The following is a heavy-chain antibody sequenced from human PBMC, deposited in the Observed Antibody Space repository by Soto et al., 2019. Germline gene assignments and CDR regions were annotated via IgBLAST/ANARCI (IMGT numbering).Heavy chain of an antibody. Sequence: QVQLVESGGGVVQPGRSLRLSCAASGFTFSHYGIHWVRQAPGKGLEWLAVISYDGSNKHYADSVKGRFTVSRDNSKNALYLQVNSLRAEDTAGYFCARYSGKYQGPIDYWGQGTLVTVSS. CDR2: ISYDGSNK. CDR1: GFTFSHYG. CDR3: ARYSGKYQGPIDY. V-gene: IGHV3-30*03. J-gene: IGHJ4*02. D-gene: IGHD1-26*01.